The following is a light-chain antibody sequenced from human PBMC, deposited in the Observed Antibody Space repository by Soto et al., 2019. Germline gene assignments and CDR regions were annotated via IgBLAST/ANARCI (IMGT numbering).Light chain of an antibody. CDR3: QHYNGGLA. V-gene: IGKV1-5*01. Sequence: DIQMTQSPSTLSASVGDRVSLTCRASQSISSWLAWYQQKPGKAPKLLIYDASTLESGVPSRFSGSGSGTEFTLTISNLQPDDFATYYCQHYNGGLAFGGGTTVEIK. J-gene: IGKJ4*01. CDR2: DAS. CDR1: QSISSW.